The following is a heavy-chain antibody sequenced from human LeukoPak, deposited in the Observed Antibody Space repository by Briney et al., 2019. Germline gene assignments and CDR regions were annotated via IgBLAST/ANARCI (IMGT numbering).Heavy chain of an antibody. CDR3: ARFNDRTNGVWFDP. Sequence: SETLSLTCAVSGGSISSGGYSWSWIRQPPGTGLEWIGYIYHSGSTYYNPSLKSRVTISVDRSKNQFSLKLSSVTAADTAVYYCARFNDRTNGVWFDPWGQGTLVTVSS. V-gene: IGHV4-30-2*01. CDR1: GGSISSGGYS. D-gene: IGHD2-8*01. CDR2: IYHSGST. J-gene: IGHJ5*02.